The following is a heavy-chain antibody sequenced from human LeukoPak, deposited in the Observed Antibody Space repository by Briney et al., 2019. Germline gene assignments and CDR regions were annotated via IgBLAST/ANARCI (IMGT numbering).Heavy chain of an antibody. D-gene: IGHD7-27*01. V-gene: IGHV1-2*02. CDR3: VRAGELDY. J-gene: IGHJ4*02. CDR2: INPKSGGT. Sequence: ASVKVSCKASGYTFTDYYMNWVRQAPGQGLEWMGWINPKSGGTKYAQKFQGRVTMTSDTSISTAYMELSILRSDYTAVYYCVRAGELDYWGQGTLVTVSS. CDR1: GYTFTDYY.